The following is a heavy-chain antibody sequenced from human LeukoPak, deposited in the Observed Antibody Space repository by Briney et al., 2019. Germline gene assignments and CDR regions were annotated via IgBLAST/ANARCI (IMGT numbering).Heavy chain of an antibody. Sequence: PSETLSLTCTVSGGSISSYYWSWIRQSPGKGLEWIGYIHYSGSTSSSPSLKSRVTVSVDTSKNQFSLRLNSVTAADTAVYYCARGLGYCSGGTCLFYYGMDVWGQGTTVTVSS. CDR2: IHYSGST. V-gene: IGHV4-59*01. CDR1: GGSISSYY. J-gene: IGHJ6*02. CDR3: ARGLGYCSGGTCLFYYGMDV. D-gene: IGHD2-15*01.